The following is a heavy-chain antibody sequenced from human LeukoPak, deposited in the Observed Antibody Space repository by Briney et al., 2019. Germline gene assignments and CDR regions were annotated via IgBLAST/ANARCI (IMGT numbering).Heavy chain of an antibody. Sequence: ASVKVSCKASGGTFSSYAISWVRQAPGQGLEWMGRIIPILGIANYAQKFQGRVTVTADKSTSTAYMELSSLRSEDTAVYYCARDYYYGSGSRSRSSDWYFDLWGRGTLVTVSS. CDR3: ARDYYYGSGSRSRSSDWYFDL. V-gene: IGHV1-69*04. D-gene: IGHD3-10*01. CDR2: IIPILGIA. J-gene: IGHJ2*01. CDR1: GGTFSSYA.